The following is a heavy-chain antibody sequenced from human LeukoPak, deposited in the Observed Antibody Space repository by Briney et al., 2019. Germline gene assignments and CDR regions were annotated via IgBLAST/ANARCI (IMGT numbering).Heavy chain of an antibody. D-gene: IGHD1-14*01. CDR1: GFSFSNNY. CDR3: ARDPTGASV. CDR2: IYAGGST. Sequence: GGSLRLSCAASGFSFSNNYISWVRQPPGKGLEGISLIYAGGSTFYTDSVKGRFTTSRDNSKNTVYLQMDRLTPEDTAVYYCARDPTGASVWGRGTTVTVSS. J-gene: IGHJ6*04. V-gene: IGHV3-53*01.